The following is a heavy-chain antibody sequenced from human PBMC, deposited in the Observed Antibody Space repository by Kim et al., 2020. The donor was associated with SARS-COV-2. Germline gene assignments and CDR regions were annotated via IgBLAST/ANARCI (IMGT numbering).Heavy chain of an antibody. V-gene: IGHV3-23*01. J-gene: IGHJ4*02. Sequence: GGSLRLSCAASGFTFSSYAMSWVRQAPGKGLEWVSAISGSGGSTYYADSVKGRFTISRDNSKNTLYLQMNSLRAEDTAVYYCAKRISIIDYDFWSGYFDYWGQGTLVTVSS. D-gene: IGHD3-3*01. CDR1: GFTFSSYA. CDR2: ISGSGGST. CDR3: AKRISIIDYDFWSGYFDY.